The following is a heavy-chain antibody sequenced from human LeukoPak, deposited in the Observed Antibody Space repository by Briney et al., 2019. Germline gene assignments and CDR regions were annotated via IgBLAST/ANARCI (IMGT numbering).Heavy chain of an antibody. J-gene: IGHJ4*02. CDR3: VRDGIVGASYYFDF. V-gene: IGHV3-21*01. Sequence: GGSLRLSCAGSGFTFSRYNMNWIRQAPGKGLEWVSSISTSSSFIDYADSVKGRFTISRDNAKDSLHLQMDSLRADDTAVYYCVRDGIVGASYYFDFWGQRTLVTVSS. D-gene: IGHD1-26*01. CDR2: ISTSSSFI. CDR1: GFTFSRYN.